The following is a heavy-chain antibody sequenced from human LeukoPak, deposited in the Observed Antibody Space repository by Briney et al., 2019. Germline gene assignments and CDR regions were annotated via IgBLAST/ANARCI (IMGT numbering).Heavy chain of an antibody. J-gene: IGHJ5*02. CDR2: INTNTGNP. CDR3: AREPGGTANYCSGGSCYSVFWFDP. CDR1: GYTFTSYY. V-gene: IGHV7-4-1*02. D-gene: IGHD2-15*01. Sequence: ASVKVSCKASGYTFTSYYMHWVRQAPGQGLEWMGWINTNTGNPTYAQGFTGRFVFSLDTSVSTAYLQISSLKAEDTAVYYCAREPGGTANYCSGGSCYSVFWFDPWGQGTPVTVSS.